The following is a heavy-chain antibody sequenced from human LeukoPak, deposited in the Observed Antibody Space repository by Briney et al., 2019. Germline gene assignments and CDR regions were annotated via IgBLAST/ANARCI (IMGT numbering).Heavy chain of an antibody. D-gene: IGHD1-26*01. CDR2: INHSGST. CDR1: GGSFSGYY. CDR3: ARAPYSGSPLGGDWFDP. V-gene: IGHV4-34*01. Sequence: SETLSLTCAVYGGSFSGYYWSWIRQPPGKALEWIGEINHSGSTNYNPSLKSRVTISVDTSKNQFSLKLSSVTAADTAVYYCARAPYSGSPLGGDWFDPWGQGTLDTVSS. J-gene: IGHJ5*02.